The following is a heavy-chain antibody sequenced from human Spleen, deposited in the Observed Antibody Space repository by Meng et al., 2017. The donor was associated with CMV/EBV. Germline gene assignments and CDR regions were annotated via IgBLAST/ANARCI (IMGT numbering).Heavy chain of an antibody. CDR3: VAYLVGIGGRGH. D-gene: IGHD1-26*01. CDR2: LYSTGTD. J-gene: IGHJ4*02. Sequence: GSLRLSCTVSGDSISGYYWSWIRQPPGKGLEWIGQLYSTGTDTFHPSLLSRLTISKDTSKNQFSLTLTSVTAADTAVYFCVAYLVGIGGRGHWGQGTVVTVSS. CDR1: GDSISGYY. V-gene: IGHV4-4*07.